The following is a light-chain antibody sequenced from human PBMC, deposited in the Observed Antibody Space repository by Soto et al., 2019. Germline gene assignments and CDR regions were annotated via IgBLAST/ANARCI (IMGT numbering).Light chain of an antibody. CDR1: QSVSSSN. CDR3: QQYGSTPRT. V-gene: IGKV3-20*01. CDR2: GVS. Sequence: EIVLTQSPGTLSLSPGERATLSCRASQSVSSSNLAWYQQKPGQAPRLLIYGVSSRATGIPDRFSGSGSGTDFTLTISRLESEDFAVYYCQQYGSTPRTFGQGTKVEIK. J-gene: IGKJ1*01.